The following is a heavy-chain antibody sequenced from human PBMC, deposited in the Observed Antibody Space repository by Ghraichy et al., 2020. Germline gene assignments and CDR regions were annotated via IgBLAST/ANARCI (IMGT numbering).Heavy chain of an antibody. CDR1: GYTFTSYA. Sequence: ASVKVSFKASGYTFTSYALHWVRQAPGQRFEWMGWINAGNGNTKYSQKFQGRVTITRDTSASTAYMELSSLRSEDTAVYYCARDFGFAQNGDYWGQGTLVTVSS. J-gene: IGHJ4*02. CDR2: INAGNGNT. D-gene: IGHD3-16*01. CDR3: ARDFGFAQNGDY. V-gene: IGHV1-3*01.